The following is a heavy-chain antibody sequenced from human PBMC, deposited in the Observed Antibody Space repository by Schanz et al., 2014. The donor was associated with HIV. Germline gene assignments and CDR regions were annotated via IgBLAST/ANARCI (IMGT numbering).Heavy chain of an antibody. V-gene: IGHV3-7*01. D-gene: IGHD3-16*01. CDR3: ARDGGEV. CDR1: GFTFNSYG. CDR2: IKEDGSEK. Sequence: EVQLVESGGGLVQPGGSLRLSCAASGFTFNSYGMHWVRQAPGKGLEWVANIKEDGSEKYHADSGKGRFTISRDNAKNSLFLQMESLRAEDTAVYYCARDGGEVWGQGTTVTVSS. J-gene: IGHJ6*02.